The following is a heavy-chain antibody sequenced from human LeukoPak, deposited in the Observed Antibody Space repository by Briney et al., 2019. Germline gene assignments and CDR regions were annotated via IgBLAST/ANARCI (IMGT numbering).Heavy chain of an antibody. CDR2: IKSKTDGGTT. J-gene: IGHJ4*02. Sequence: GGSLRLSCAASGFTFSNAWMSWVRQAPGKGLEWVGRIKSKTDGGTTDYAAPVKGRFTISRDDSKNTLYLQMNRLKTEATAVYYCTDNYYDSSGYYYKDYWGQGTLVTVSS. V-gene: IGHV3-15*01. CDR3: TDNYYDSSGYYYKDY. D-gene: IGHD3-22*01. CDR1: GFTFSNAW.